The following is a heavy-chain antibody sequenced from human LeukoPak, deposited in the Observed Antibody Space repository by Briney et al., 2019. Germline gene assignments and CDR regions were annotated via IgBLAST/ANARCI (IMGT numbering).Heavy chain of an antibody. CDR1: GGSISSSSYY. J-gene: IGHJ6*03. CDR3: ARSYCGSTGCSHYYYYYYMDV. D-gene: IGHD2-2*01. V-gene: IGHV4-39*01. CDR2: IYYSGST. Sequence: SETLSLTCTVSGGSISSSSYYWGWIRQPPGKGLEWIGNIYYSGSTYYNPSLNSRVTISVDTSKNQFSLQLSSVTAADTAVYYCARSYCGSTGCSHYYYYYYMDVWGKGTTVTVSS.